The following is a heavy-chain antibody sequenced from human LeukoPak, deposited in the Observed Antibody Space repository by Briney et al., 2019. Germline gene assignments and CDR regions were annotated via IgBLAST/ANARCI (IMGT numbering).Heavy chain of an antibody. CDR1: GYTFTSYY. CDR2: INPSGGST. J-gene: IGHJ6*03. CDR3: ARGIAQYYYYYYYMDV. Sequence: ASVKVSCKASGYTFTSYYMHWVRQAPGQGLEWMGIINPSGGSTSYAQKFQGRVTMTRDTSTSTVYMELSSLRSEDTAVYYCARGIAQYYYYYYYMDVWGKGTTVTISS. V-gene: IGHV1-46*01. D-gene: IGHD2-15*01.